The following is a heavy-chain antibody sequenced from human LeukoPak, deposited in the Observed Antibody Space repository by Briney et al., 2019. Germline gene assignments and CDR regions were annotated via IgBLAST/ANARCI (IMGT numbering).Heavy chain of an antibody. D-gene: IGHD3-22*01. CDR1: GFTFSSYA. V-gene: IGHV3-23*01. Sequence: GGSLRLSCAASGFTFSSYAMSWVRQAPGKGLEWVSAISGSGGSTYYADSVKGRFTISRDNSKNTLYLQMNSLRAEDTAVYYCARDNGSSGYSSEYFQHWGQGTLVTVSS. CDR3: ARDNGSSGYSSEYFQH. CDR2: ISGSGGST. J-gene: IGHJ1*01.